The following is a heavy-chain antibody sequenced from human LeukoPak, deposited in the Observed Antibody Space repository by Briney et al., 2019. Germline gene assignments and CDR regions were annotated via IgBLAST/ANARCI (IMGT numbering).Heavy chain of an antibody. CDR2: MIGSGDT. CDR3: AKDMHYNDGRWEFDP. Sequence: GGSLTLSCVASGFNFGNFAATWVRQAPGKGLKWVSGMIGSGDTYYADSVKGRFTMSRDNARTTLYLQMNSLRFEDTAIYYCAKDMHYNDGRWEFDPWGQGTLVTVSS. D-gene: IGHD5-24*01. J-gene: IGHJ5*02. CDR1: GFNFGNFA. V-gene: IGHV3-23*01.